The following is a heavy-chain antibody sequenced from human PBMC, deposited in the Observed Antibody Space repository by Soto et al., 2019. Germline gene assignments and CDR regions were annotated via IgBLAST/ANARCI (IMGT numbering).Heavy chain of an antibody. J-gene: IGHJ6*02. CDR3: AQDQLQRCYHYYHGMAV. Sequence: QVQLVESGGAVVQPGMSLRLSCAASGFEFSDFGMDWVRQAPGKGLEWVAVISYDGKHQFYADCVKGRFMISRDDTGKIVYLQMNTPTNDHPAIYSGAQDQLQRCYHYYHGMAVWGQGTTVTVS. CDR1: GFEFSDFG. V-gene: IGHV3-30*18. D-gene: IGHD1-1*01. CDR2: ISYDGKHQ.